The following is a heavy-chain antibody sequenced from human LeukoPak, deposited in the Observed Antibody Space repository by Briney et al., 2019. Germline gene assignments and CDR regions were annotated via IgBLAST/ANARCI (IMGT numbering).Heavy chain of an antibody. D-gene: IGHD1-26*01. J-gene: IGHJ5*01. Sequence: PSETLSLTCTVSVGSISSYFWSWIRQPPGKGLEWIGYIYYSGSTNYNPYLKSRVTISVDTSKNQFSLKLSSVTAADTAVYYCASSGSSDWFDYWGQGTLVTVSS. CDR3: ASSGSSDWFDY. CDR1: VGSISSYF. CDR2: IYYSGST. V-gene: IGHV4-59*08.